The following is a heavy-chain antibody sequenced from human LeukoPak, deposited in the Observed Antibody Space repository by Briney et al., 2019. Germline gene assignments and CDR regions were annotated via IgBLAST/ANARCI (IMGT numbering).Heavy chain of an antibody. CDR2: INPSGGST. CDR3: ARDRGNSAMDGELDY. V-gene: IGHV1-46*01. Sequence: GAPVKVSCKASGYTFTSYYMHWVRQAPGQGLEWMGIINPSGGSTSYAQKFQGRVTMTRDTSTSTVYMELSSLRSEDTAVYYCARDRGNSAMDGELDYWGQGTLVTVSS. J-gene: IGHJ4*02. D-gene: IGHD5-18*01. CDR1: GYTFTSYY.